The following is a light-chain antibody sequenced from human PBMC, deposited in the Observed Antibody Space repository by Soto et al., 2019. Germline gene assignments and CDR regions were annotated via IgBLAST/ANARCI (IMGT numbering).Light chain of an antibody. CDR1: SSDVGGYNY. V-gene: IGLV2-8*01. CDR2: EVS. Sequence: QSALTQPPSASGSPGQSVTISCTGTSSDVGGYNYVSWYQHHPGKAPKVMVYEVSKRPSGVPDRFSGSKSGNTASLTVSGPQAEDEADYYCSSRAGSAPYVFGTGTQLTVL. CDR3: SSRAGSAPYV. J-gene: IGLJ1*01.